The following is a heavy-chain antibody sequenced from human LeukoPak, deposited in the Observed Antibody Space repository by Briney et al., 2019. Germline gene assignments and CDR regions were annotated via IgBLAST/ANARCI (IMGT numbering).Heavy chain of an antibody. CDR1: GGSISSGGYS. Sequence: PSQTLSLTCAVSGGSISSGGYSWSWIRQPPGKGLEWIGYIYYSGSTYYNPSLKSRVTISVDTSKNQFSLKLSSVTAADTAVYYCARGDNIVVVPAANNWGQGTLVTVSS. D-gene: IGHD2-2*01. J-gene: IGHJ1*01. V-gene: IGHV4-30-4*08. CDR2: IYYSGST. CDR3: ARGDNIVVVPAANN.